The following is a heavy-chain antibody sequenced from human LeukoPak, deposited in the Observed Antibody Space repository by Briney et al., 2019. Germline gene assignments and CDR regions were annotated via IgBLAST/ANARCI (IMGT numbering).Heavy chain of an antibody. V-gene: IGHV1-69*13. CDR3: AREGITYYYDSSGYHRDAFDI. D-gene: IGHD3-22*01. Sequence: GASVKVSCKASGYTFTNFGISWVRQAPGQGLEWMGGIIPIFGTANYAQKFQGRVTITADESTSTAYMELSSLRSEDTAVYYCAREGITYYYDSSGYHRDAFDIWGQGTMVTVSS. CDR1: GYTFTNFG. J-gene: IGHJ3*02. CDR2: IIPIFGTA.